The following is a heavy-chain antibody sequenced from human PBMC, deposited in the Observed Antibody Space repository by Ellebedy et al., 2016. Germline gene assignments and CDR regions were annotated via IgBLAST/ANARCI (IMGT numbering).Heavy chain of an antibody. D-gene: IGHD1-26*01. CDR2: IYYTGST. Sequence: SETLSLTCSVSGGSISSYYGNWIRQAPGKGLEWFGHIYYTGSTSYNPSLKSRVTITVDTSKNQFFLKLTAVTAADTAVYYCARGYSGPFVFHFYSYHYVVDVWGQGTTVTVSS. V-gene: IGHV4-59*01. CDR3: ARGYSGPFVFHFYSYHYVVDV. CDR1: GGSISSYY. J-gene: IGHJ6*02.